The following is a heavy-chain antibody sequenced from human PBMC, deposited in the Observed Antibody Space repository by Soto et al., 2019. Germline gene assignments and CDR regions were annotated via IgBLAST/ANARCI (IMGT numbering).Heavy chain of an antibody. CDR3: ARRVSYQYNWFDP. D-gene: IGHD2-8*01. CDR2: IYPGDSDT. J-gene: IGHJ5*02. V-gene: IGHV5-51*01. Sequence: ASLKISCQGSGYSFTSYWIGWVRQMPGKGLEWMGIIYPGDSDTRYSPSFQGQVTISADKSISTAYLQWSSLKASDTAMYYCARRVSYQYNWFDPWGQGTLVTVSS. CDR1: GYSFTSYW.